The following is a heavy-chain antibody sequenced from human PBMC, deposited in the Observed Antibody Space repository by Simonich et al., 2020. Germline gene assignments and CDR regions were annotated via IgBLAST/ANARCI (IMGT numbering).Heavy chain of an antibody. CDR3: ARDRYCSGGSCYYFDY. J-gene: IGHJ4*02. CDR2: IWYDGSNK. Sequence: QVQLVESGGGVVQPGRSLRLSCAASGSTFSSYGMHWVRQAPGKGLEWVAVIWYDGSNKYYADSVKGRFTISRDNSKNTLYLQMNSLRAEDTAVYYCARDRYCSGGSCYYFDYWGQGTLVTVSS. D-gene: IGHD2-15*01. V-gene: IGHV3-33*01. CDR1: GSTFSSYG.